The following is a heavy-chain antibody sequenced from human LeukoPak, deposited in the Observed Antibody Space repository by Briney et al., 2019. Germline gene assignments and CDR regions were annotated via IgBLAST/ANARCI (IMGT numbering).Heavy chain of an antibody. Sequence: PGGSLGLSCAASGFTFSSYSMNWVRQAPGKGLEWIGEINHSGSTNYNPSLKSRVTISVDTSKNQFSLKLSSVTAADTAVYYCARGARRRSVTIFLGMDVWGQGTTVTVSS. CDR1: GFTFSSYS. J-gene: IGHJ6*02. V-gene: IGHV4-34*01. CDR2: INHSGST. D-gene: IGHD3-3*01. CDR3: ARGARRRSVTIFLGMDV.